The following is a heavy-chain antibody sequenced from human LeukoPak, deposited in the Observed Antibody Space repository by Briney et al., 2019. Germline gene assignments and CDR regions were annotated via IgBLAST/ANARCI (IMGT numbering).Heavy chain of an antibody. CDR2: INPNNGGT. J-gene: IGHJ5*02. V-gene: IGHV1-2*02. CDR3: ARGIRYCSGGSCS. CDR1: GYSFTGYF. D-gene: IGHD2-15*01. Sequence: ASVKVSCKASGYSFTGYFMHRVRQAPGQGLEWMGWINPNNGGTNYAQKFQGRVTMTTDTSISTAYMELSGLRSDDTAMYYCARGIRYCSGGSCSWGQGTLVTVSS.